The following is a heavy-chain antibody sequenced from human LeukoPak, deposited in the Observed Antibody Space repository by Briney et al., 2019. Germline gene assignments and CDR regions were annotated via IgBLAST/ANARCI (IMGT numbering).Heavy chain of an antibody. CDR2: IIPIFGTA. J-gene: IGHJ6*03. CDR3: ARGGVGATSYYYYYMDV. V-gene: IGHV1-69*13. D-gene: IGHD1-26*01. CDR1: GGTFSSYA. Sequence: ASVKVSCKASGGTFSSYAISWVRQAPGQGLEWMGGIIPIFGTANYAQKFQGRVTITADESTSTAYMELSSLRSEDTAVYYCARGGVGATSYYYYYMDVWGKGTTVTVSS.